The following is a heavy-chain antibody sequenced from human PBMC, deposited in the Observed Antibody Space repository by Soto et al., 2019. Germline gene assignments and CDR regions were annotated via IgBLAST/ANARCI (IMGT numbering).Heavy chain of an antibody. D-gene: IGHD3-22*01. CDR2: ISAYNGNT. CDR3: ARALSGYYDSSGCFDY. J-gene: IGHJ4*02. Sequence: QVQLVQSGAEVKKPGASVKVSCKASGYTFTSYGISWVRQAPGQGLEWMGWISAYNGNTNYAQKLQGRVTMTTDTSTSKAYMELRSLRSDDTAVYYCARALSGYYDSSGCFDYWGQGTLVTVSS. V-gene: IGHV1-18*01. CDR1: GYTFTSYG.